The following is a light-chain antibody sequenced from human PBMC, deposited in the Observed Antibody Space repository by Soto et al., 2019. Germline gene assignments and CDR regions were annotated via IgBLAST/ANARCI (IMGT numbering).Light chain of an antibody. CDR2: EVS. J-gene: IGLJ3*02. CDR1: RSDVGYYNY. Sequence: QSVLTQPASVSGSPGQSITISCTGTRSDVGYYNYVSWYQHHPGKVPKLMIYEVSNRPSGVSNRFSGSKSGNTASLTISGLQAEDEADYYCSSYTTSSTQVFGGGTKLTVL. V-gene: IGLV2-14*01. CDR3: SSYTTSSTQV.